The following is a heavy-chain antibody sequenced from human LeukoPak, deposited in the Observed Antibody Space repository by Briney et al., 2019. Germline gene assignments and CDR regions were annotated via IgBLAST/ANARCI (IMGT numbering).Heavy chain of an antibody. V-gene: IGHV4-59*01. Sequence: PSETLSLTCTISGGSISGSYWSWIRQSPGKGLEWIAYIYDSGTTNYNPSLKSRVTISIDTSKNQFYLNLSSVTAADTAVYYCARMERATKIPGYYFDYWGQGMLVTVSS. J-gene: IGHJ4*02. CDR1: GGSISGSY. CDR2: IYDSGTT. D-gene: IGHD5-24*01. CDR3: ARMERATKIPGYYFDY.